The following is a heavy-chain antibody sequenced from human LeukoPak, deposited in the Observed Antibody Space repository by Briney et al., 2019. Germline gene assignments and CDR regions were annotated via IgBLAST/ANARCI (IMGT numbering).Heavy chain of an antibody. CDR2: IFPMFGTP. CDR1: GGTFSSYA. V-gene: IGHV1-69*13. D-gene: IGHD1-26*01. CDR3: AGVSMGATFFYCYAMDV. J-gene: IGHJ6*02. Sequence: SVKVSCKASGGTFSSYAFSWVRQAPGQGLEWMGGIFPMFGTPDYAQKFQGRVTITADESTSTAYMELSSLRSEDTAVYYCAGVSMGATFFYCYAMDVWGQGTTVTVSS.